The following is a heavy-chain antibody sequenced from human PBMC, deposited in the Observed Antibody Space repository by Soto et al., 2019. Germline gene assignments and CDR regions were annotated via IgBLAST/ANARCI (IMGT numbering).Heavy chain of an antibody. CDR3: ARDSYYYGSGSYYNDPSPNYGMDV. V-gene: IGHV1-69*13. CDR2: IIPIFGTA. J-gene: IGHJ6*02. D-gene: IGHD3-10*01. Sequence: SVKVSCKASGGTFSSYAISWVRQAPGQGLEWMGEIIPIFGTANYAQKFQGRVTITADESTSTAYMELSSLRSEDTAVYYCARDSYYYGSGSYYNDPSPNYGMDVWGQGTTVTVSS. CDR1: GGTFSSYA.